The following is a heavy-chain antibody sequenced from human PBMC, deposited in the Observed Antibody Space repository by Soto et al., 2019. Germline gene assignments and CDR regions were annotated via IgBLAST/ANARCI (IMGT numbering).Heavy chain of an antibody. CDR3: AREVAVAGDDSGAFDI. V-gene: IGHV1-46*03. CDR2: INPSGGST. Sequence: QVQLVQSGAEVKKPGASVKVSCKASGYTFTSYYMHWVRQAPGQGLEWMGIINPSGGSTSYAQKFQGRVTMTRYTSTSTVYMELSSLRSEDTAVYYCAREVAVAGDDSGAFDIWGQGTMVTVSS. D-gene: IGHD6-19*01. J-gene: IGHJ3*02. CDR1: GYTFTSYY.